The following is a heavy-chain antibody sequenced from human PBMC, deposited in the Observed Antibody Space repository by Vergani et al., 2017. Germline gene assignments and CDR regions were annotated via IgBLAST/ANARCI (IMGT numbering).Heavy chain of an antibody. V-gene: IGHV4-34*01. CDR3: ARGYDYDSSGYYYLDS. Sequence: QVQLQQWGAGLLKPSETLSLTCAVYGGSFSGYYWSWIRQPPGQGLEWIGEINHSGSTNYNPSLKSRVPISVDTSKNQFSLKLSSVTAADTAVYYCARGYDYDSSGYYYLDSWGQGTLVTVSS. CDR1: GGSFSGYY. CDR2: INHSGST. D-gene: IGHD3-22*01. J-gene: IGHJ4*02.